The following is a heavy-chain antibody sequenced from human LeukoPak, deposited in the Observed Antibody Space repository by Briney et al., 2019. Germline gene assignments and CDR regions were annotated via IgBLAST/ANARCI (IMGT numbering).Heavy chain of an antibody. CDR1: GFTFSSYA. Sequence: GSLRLSCAASGFTFSSYAMSWVRQAPGKGLEWVSGISGSGGSTYYADSVKGRFTISRDNSKNTLYLQMNSLRAEDTAVYYCARDQSGYCSSTSCYTTPTRPNWFDPWGQGTLVTVSS. D-gene: IGHD2-2*02. CDR2: ISGSGGST. CDR3: ARDQSGYCSSTSCYTTPTRPNWFDP. V-gene: IGHV3-23*01. J-gene: IGHJ5*02.